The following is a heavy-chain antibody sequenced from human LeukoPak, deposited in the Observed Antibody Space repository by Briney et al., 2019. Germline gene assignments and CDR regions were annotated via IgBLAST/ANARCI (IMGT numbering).Heavy chain of an antibody. CDR2: IYSGGST. V-gene: IGHV3-53*01. J-gene: IGHJ4*02. CDR3: ARDHGDDTGTYFDY. Sequence: PGGSLRLSCAASGFTVSSNYMSWVRQAPGKGLEWVSVIYSGGSTYYADSVKGRFTISRDNSKNTLYLQMNSLRAEDTAVYYCARDHGDDTGTYFDYWGQGTLVTVSS. D-gene: IGHD6-13*01. CDR1: GFTVSSNY.